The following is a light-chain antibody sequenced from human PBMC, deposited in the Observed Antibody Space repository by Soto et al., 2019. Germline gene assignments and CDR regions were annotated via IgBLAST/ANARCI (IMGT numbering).Light chain of an antibody. CDR1: QSVSSN. J-gene: IGKJ1*01. CDR3: QPYNNWPRT. Sequence: EIVMTQSPATLSVSPGERATLSCRASQSVSSNLAWYQQKPGQAPRLLIYGASTRATGITARFSGSGSGTEFTLTISSLQSEDFAVYYGQPYNNWPRTFGQGTKVEIK. CDR2: GAS. V-gene: IGKV3-15*01.